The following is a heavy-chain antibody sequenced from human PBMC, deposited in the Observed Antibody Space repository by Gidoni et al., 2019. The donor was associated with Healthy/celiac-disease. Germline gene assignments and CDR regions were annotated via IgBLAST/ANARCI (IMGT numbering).Heavy chain of an antibody. V-gene: IGHV4-59*01. CDR2: IYYSGSP. Sequence: QVQLQESGPGLVKPSETLSLTCTVPGGSISSYYWSWIRQPPGKGLEGIGYIYYSGSPNSTPSLTSRVPISVDPSKTQFSLKLISVTAADTAVYYCARGGRRWLPPENDAFDIWGQGTMVTVSS. CDR1: GGSISSYY. J-gene: IGHJ3*02. CDR3: ARGGRRWLPPENDAFDI. D-gene: IGHD5-12*01.